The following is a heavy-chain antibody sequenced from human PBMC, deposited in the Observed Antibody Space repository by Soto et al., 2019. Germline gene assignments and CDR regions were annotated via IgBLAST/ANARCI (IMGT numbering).Heavy chain of an antibody. D-gene: IGHD3-10*01. CDR2: FNPNSGKI. V-gene: IGHV1-8*01. CDR1: GNTFTRYD. CDR3: ARGRDSGSYYLLDY. Sequence: QVQLVQSGAEVKKPGASVKVSCKASGNTFTRYDIYWVRQATGDGLEWMGWFNPNSGKIGYAKKYQGKVTMTRDAAIRTADMEVSRLRSDDTAVYYCARGRDSGSYYLLDYWGQGTLVTVSS. J-gene: IGHJ4*02.